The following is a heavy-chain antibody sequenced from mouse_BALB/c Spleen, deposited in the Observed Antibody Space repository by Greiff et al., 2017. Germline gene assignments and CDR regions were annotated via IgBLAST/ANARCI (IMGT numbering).Heavy chain of an antibody. CDR1: GFTFSDYG. V-gene: IGHV5-15*02. CDR2: ISNLAYSI. J-gene: IGHJ1*01. Sequence: EVQLMESGGGLVQPGGSRKLSCAASGFTFSDYGMAWVRQAPGKGPEWVAFISNLAYSIYYADTVTGRFTISRENAKNTLYLEMSSLRSEDTAMYYCAREGYYYVSSYRYFDVWGAGTTVTVSS. CDR3: AREGYYYVSSYRYFDV. D-gene: IGHD1-1*01.